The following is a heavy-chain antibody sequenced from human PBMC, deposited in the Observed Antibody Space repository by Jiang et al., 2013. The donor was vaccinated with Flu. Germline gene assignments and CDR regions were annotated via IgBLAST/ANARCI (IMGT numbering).Heavy chain of an antibody. CDR1: GFSLSTSGMC. J-gene: IGHJ6*02. Sequence: KPTQTLTLTCTFSGFSLSTSGMCVSWIRQPPGKALEWLARIDWDDDKYYSTSLKTRLTISKDTSKNQVVLTMTNMDPVDTATYYCARDYLGYCSSTSCYGGDYYYGMDVWGQGTTVTVSS. CDR2: IDWDDDK. V-gene: IGHV2-70*11. CDR3: ARDYLGYCSSTSCYGGDYYYGMDV. D-gene: IGHD2-2*01.